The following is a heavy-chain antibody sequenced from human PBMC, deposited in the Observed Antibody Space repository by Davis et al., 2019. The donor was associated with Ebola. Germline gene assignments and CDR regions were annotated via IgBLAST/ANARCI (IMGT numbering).Heavy chain of an antibody. V-gene: IGHV1-18*01. J-gene: IGHJ4*02. CDR3: ARDGHRGASDQTGDY. CDR1: GYTFTSYG. Sequence: ASVKVSCKASGYTFTSYGISWVRQAPGQGLEWMGRISAYNGNTNYAQKLQGRVTMTTDTSTSTAYMELRSLRSDDTAVYYCARDGHRGASDQTGDYWGQGTLVTVSS. CDR2: ISAYNGNT. D-gene: IGHD4/OR15-4a*01.